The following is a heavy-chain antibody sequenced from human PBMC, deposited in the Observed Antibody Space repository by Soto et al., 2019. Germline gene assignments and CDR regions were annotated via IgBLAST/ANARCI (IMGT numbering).Heavy chain of an antibody. J-gene: IGHJ3*02. CDR2: IIPVIDTA. V-gene: IGHV1-69*06. CDR1: GGTFN. CDR3: ARVSGADAFDI. Sequence: QVQLVQSGAEVKKPGSSVKVSCKVSGGTFNIRWVRQAPGQGLEWMGGIIPVIDTANYARKFKGRVVISADRATNIVYMEMMSLKLEDQAVYYCARVSGADAFDIWGQWTMVTVSS. D-gene: IGHD7-27*01.